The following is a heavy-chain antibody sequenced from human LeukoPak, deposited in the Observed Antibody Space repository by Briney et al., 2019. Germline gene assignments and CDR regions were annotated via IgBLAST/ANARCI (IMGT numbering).Heavy chain of an antibody. CDR3: AAGSGYDRGVTYYYYYYGMDV. CDR1: GGTFSSYA. D-gene: IGHD5-12*01. CDR2: IIPILGIA. J-gene: IGHJ6*02. Sequence: GSSVKVSCKASGGTFSSYAISWVRQAPGQGLEWMGRIIPILGIANYAQKFQGRVTITADKSTSTAYMELSSLRSEDTAVYYCAAGSGYDRGVTYYYYYYGMDVWGQGTTVTVSS. V-gene: IGHV1-69*04.